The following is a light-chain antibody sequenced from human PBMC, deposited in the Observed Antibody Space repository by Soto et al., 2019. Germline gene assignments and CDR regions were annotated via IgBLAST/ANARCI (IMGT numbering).Light chain of an antibody. J-gene: IGLJ3*02. Sequence: QSVLTQPPSVSGAPGQRVTISCTGSSSNIGAGYDVHWYQQLPGTAPKLLIYGNSNRPSEVPDRFSGSKSGTSASLAITGLQAEDEADYYWQSYDSSLSGSVFGGGTKLTVL. V-gene: IGLV1-40*01. CDR3: QSYDSSLSGSV. CDR2: GNS. CDR1: SSNIGAGYD.